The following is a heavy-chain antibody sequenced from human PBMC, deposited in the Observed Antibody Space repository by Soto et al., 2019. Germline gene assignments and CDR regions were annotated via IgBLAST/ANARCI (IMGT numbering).Heavy chain of an antibody. J-gene: IGHJ4*02. CDR2: ISWNSGSI. V-gene: IGHV3-9*01. Sequence: EVQLVESGGGLVQPGRSLRLSCAASGFTFDDYSMHWVRQAPGKGLEWVSGISWNSGSIGYADSVKGRFTISRDSAKNSLYLQMNSLRAEDTALYYCAKDRTPYSRLYYLDYWGQGTLVTVSS. CDR3: AKDRTPYSRLYYLDY. D-gene: IGHD6-13*01. CDR1: GFTFDDYS.